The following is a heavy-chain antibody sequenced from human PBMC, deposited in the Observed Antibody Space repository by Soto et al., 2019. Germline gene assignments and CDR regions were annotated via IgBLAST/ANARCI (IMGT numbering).Heavy chain of an antibody. J-gene: IGHJ4*02. Sequence: EVQLVESGGGLVQPGGSLRLSCAASGFTVSSNYMSWVRQAPGKGLEWVSVFYSGGSTYYADSVKGRFTISRDNSKNTMYLQMNSLRAEDTALYYCARAYCSCGSCYPYYFDRWGQGTLVTVSS. CDR3: ARAYCSCGSCYPYYFDR. V-gene: IGHV3-66*01. CDR1: GFTVSSNY. CDR2: FYSGGST. D-gene: IGHD2-15*01.